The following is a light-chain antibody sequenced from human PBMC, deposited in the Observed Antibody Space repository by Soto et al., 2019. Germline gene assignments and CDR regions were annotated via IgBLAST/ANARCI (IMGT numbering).Light chain of an antibody. CDR1: QGISSA. CDR2: DAS. CDR3: QQFNSYPYT. J-gene: IGKJ2*01. Sequence: AIQLTQSPSSLSASVGDRVTITCRASQGISSALAWYQQKPGKAPKLLIYDASSLESGVPSRFSGSGSGTDFTLTISTLQPEAFATYACQQFNSYPYTFGQGNKLELK. V-gene: IGKV1-13*02.